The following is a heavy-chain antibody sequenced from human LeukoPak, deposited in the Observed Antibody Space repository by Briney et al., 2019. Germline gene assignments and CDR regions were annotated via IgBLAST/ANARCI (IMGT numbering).Heavy chain of an antibody. J-gene: IGHJ4*02. D-gene: IGHD3-3*01. CDR1: GFTFSSYW. CDR3: ARGVVYPAWSGPHWSDY. CDR2: IKQDASQE. Sequence: GGSLRLSCAASGFTFSSYWMSWVRQAPGKGPEWVAHIKQDASQEYHVDSVKGRFTISRDNARDSLYLQMNSLRAEDTAVYYCARGVVYPAWSGPHWSDYWGQGALVTVSS. V-gene: IGHV3-7*01.